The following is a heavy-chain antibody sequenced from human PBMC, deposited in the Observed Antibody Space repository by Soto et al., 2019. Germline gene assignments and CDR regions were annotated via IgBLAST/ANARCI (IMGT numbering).Heavy chain of an antibody. V-gene: IGHV4-59*01. J-gene: IGHJ5*02. CDR2: IYYSGST. CDR3: ARVGREPYGSGSYAWFDP. Sequence: SETLSLTCTVSGGSISGFSWSWIRQPPGEGPEWIGYIYYSGSTNYNPSLKSRATISVDTSKNQFSLKLSSVTAADTAVYYCARVGREPYGSGSYAWFDPWGQGTLVTVSS. D-gene: IGHD3-10*01. CDR1: GGSISGFS.